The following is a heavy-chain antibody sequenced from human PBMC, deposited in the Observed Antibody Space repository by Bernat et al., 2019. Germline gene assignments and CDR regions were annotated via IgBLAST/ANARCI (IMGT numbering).Heavy chain of an antibody. Sequence: QVQLVESGGGVVQPGRSLRLSCAASGFTFSSYGMHWVRQAPGKGLEWVAVISYDGSNKYHGGSVEGRINNSRDNSKNTLYLQMNSLRAEDTAVYYCAKGIVGATLRNSFDYWGQGTLVTVSS. CDR1: GFTFSSYG. CDR2: ISYDGSNK. V-gene: IGHV3-30*18. D-gene: IGHD1-26*01. CDR3: AKGIVGATLRNSFDY. J-gene: IGHJ4*02.